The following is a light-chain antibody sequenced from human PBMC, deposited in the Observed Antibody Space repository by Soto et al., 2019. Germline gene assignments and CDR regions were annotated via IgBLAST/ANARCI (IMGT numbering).Light chain of an antibody. CDR2: GAS. CDR1: QSVTSNY. Sequence: EIVLTQSPGTLSLSPGERATLSCRASQSVTSNYLAWYQQKPGQAPRLLIYGASSRATGIPDRFSGSGSGTDFTLTINRLEPEDFAVYYCQQYGSSPPLSFGGGTKVEIK. CDR3: QQYGSSPPLS. J-gene: IGKJ4*01. V-gene: IGKV3-20*01.